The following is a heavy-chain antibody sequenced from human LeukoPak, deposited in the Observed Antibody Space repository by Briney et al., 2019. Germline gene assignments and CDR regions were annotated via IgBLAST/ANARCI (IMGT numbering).Heavy chain of an antibody. CDR2: INPSGGST. CDR3: ARHSLPGKTPFDY. Sequence: ASVKVSCKASGYTCTSYYIHWVRQAPGQGLEWVGIINPSGGSTSYAQKFQGRVTMTRDTSTSTVYMDLTSLRSDDTAVYYCARHSLPGKTPFDYWGQGTLVTVSS. J-gene: IGHJ4*02. D-gene: IGHD1-1*01. CDR1: GYTCTSYY. V-gene: IGHV1-46*01.